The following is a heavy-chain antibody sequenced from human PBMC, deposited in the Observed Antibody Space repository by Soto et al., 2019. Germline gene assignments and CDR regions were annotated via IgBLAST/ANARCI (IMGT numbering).Heavy chain of an antibody. CDR3: ARQWLVAVDDAFDI. CDR1: GGSISSYY. D-gene: IGHD6-19*01. V-gene: IGHV4-4*07. Sequence: PSETLSLTCTVSGGSISSYYWIWIGQPAGKGLEWIGRIYTSGSTNYNPSLKSRVTMSVDTSKNQFSLKLSSVTAADTAVYYCARQWLVAVDDAFDIWGQGTMVTVSS. J-gene: IGHJ3*02. CDR2: IYTSGST.